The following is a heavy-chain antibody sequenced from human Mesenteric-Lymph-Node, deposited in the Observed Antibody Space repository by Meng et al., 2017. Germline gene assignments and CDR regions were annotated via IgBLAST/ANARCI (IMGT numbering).Heavy chain of an antibody. J-gene: IGHJ4*02. D-gene: IGHD2-15*01. CDR3: ARGSSGGSSSVY. Sequence: GESLQISCAASGFTVSSNYMSWVRQAPGKGLEWVSVIYSGGSTYYADSVKGRFTISRDNSKNTLYLQMNSLRAEDTAVYYCARGSSGGSSSVYWGQGTLVTVSS. CDR2: IYSGGST. V-gene: IGHV3-66*02. CDR1: GFTVSSNY.